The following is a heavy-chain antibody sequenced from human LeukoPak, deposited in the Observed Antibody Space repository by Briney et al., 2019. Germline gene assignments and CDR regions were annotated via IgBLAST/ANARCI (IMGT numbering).Heavy chain of an antibody. Sequence: GGSLRLSCAASGFTFSSYGMHWVRQAPGKGLEWVAVISYDGSTKYYADSVKGRFTISRDNSKNTLYLQMNSLRAEDTAVYYCAKDLRVAGPYYYYYMDVWGKGTTVTVSS. CDR1: GFTFSSYG. CDR2: ISYDGSTK. D-gene: IGHD6-19*01. CDR3: AKDLRVAGPYYYYYMDV. J-gene: IGHJ6*03. V-gene: IGHV3-30*18.